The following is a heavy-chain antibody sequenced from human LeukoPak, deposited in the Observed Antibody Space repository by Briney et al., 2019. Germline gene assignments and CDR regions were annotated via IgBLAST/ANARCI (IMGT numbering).Heavy chain of an antibody. J-gene: IGHJ4*02. V-gene: IGHV3-30*04. Sequence: GGSLRLSCAASGFTFSSYVMHWVRQAPGKGLEWVAITSYDGRDKYYADSVKGRFTISRDNSKNTLYLQMNSLRVEDTAVYYCTRESEGGTYYFDYWGQGTLVTVSS. D-gene: IGHD3-16*01. CDR2: TSYDGRDK. CDR1: GFTFSSYV. CDR3: TRESEGGTYYFDY.